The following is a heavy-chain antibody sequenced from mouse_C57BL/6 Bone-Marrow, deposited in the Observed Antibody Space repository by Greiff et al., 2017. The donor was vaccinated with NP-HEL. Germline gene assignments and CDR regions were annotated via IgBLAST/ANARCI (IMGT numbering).Heavy chain of an antibody. CDR2: IRNKANGYTT. Sequence: EVKVVESGGGLVQPGGSLSLSCAASGFTFTDYYMSWVRQPPGKALEWLGFIRNKANGYTTEYSASVKGRFTISRDNSQSILYLPMNDLRAEDSSTYYCARGGSSYLFAYWGQGTLVTVSA. CDR1: GFTFTDYY. V-gene: IGHV7-3*01. D-gene: IGHD1-1*01. CDR3: ARGGSSYLFAY. J-gene: IGHJ3*01.